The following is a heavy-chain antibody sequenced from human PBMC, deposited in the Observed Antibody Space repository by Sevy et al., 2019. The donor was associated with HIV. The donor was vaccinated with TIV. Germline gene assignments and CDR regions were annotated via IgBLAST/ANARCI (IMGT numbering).Heavy chain of an antibody. V-gene: IGHV3-23*01. D-gene: IGHD3-22*01. CDR2: VSNRGDDT. CDR1: GFTFSGYA. J-gene: IGHJ4*02. CDR3: ARHDDYDAIGGTGTFDY. Sequence: GESLKISCSASGFTFSGYAMSWVRQAPGKGLEWVSTVSNRGDDTYYADSVKGRFTISRDNSKDTLYLHLNSLRGDDTAVYFCARHDDYDAIGGTGTFDYWGPGTLVTVSS.